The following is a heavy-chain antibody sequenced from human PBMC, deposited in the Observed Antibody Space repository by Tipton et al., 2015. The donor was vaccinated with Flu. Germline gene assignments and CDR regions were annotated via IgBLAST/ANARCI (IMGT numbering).Heavy chain of an antibody. CDR1: GASVSTGRYY. CDR2: INHTGST. Sequence: TLSLTCNVSGASVSTGRYYWSWVRQPAGEGLEWIGEINHTGSTNYNPSLKSRVIISVDTSNNQFSLKLSSVTAADTADYYCGRHSGDSVRGIDDNWGQGTVV. J-gene: IGHJ4*02. D-gene: IGHD3-10*02. V-gene: IGHV4-61*09. CDR3: GRHSGDSVRGIDDN.